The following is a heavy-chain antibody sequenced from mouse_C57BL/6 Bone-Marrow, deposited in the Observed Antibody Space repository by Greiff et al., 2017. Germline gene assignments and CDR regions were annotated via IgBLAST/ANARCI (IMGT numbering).Heavy chain of an antibody. D-gene: IGHD1-1*01. CDR2: IYPRSGNT. J-gene: IGHJ1*03. CDR1: GYTFTSYG. Sequence: QVQLQQSGAELARPGASVKLSCKASGYTFTSYGISWVKQRTGQGLEWIGEIYPRSGNTYYNEKFKGKATLTADTSSSTAYMELRILTSEDSAVYFCAREFITTVVANWYFDVWGTGTTVTVSS. V-gene: IGHV1-81*01. CDR3: AREFITTVVANWYFDV.